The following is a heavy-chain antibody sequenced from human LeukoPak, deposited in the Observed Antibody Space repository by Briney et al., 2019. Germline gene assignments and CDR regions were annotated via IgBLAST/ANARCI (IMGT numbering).Heavy chain of an antibody. J-gene: IGHJ3*02. CDR3: ARRDNSYYYDSGGEKRLDAFDI. D-gene: IGHD3-22*01. V-gene: IGHV4-59*08. CDR1: GGSISSYY. CDR2: IYYSGST. Sequence: PSETLSLTCTVSGGSISSYYWSWIRQPPGKRLEWIGYIYYSGSTNYDPSLKSRVTISVDTSKNQFSLKLSSVTAADTAVYYCARRDNSYYYDSGGEKRLDAFDIWGQGTMVTVSS.